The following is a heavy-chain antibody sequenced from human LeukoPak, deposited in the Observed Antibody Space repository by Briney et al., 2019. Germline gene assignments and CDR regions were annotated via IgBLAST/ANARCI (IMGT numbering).Heavy chain of an antibody. D-gene: IGHD3-10*01. V-gene: IGHV3-33*01. Sequence: SGRSLRLSCAASGFTFSSYGMHWVREAPGKGLEWVAVIWYDGSNKYYADSVKGRFTISRDNSKNTLYLQMNSLRAEDTAVYYCARDGKYGSGLMDVWGQGTTVTVSS. CDR1: GFTFSSYG. J-gene: IGHJ6*02. CDR2: IWYDGSNK. CDR3: ARDGKYGSGLMDV.